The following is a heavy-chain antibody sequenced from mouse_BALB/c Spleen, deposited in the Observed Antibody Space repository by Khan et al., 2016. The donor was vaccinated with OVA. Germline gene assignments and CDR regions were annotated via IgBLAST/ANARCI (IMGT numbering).Heavy chain of an antibody. CDR3: ARIYGSDFDY. CDR2: INPHIGET. CDR1: GYSFTGYF. Sequence: VQLQQSGPELVKPGASVKISCKASGYSFTGYFMNWVMQSPGKSLEWIGRINPHIGETFYNQKFKAKATLTVDESSSTAHLELRSLASEDSAVYNCARIYGSDFDYRGEGTTRTVSS. D-gene: IGHD1-1*01. J-gene: IGHJ2*01. V-gene: IGHV1-20*02.